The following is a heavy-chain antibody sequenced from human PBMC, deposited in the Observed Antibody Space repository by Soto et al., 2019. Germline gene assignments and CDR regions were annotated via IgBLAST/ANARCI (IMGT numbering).Heavy chain of an antibody. CDR1: GGSISSGGYY. CDR2: IYYSGST. Sequence: SETLSLPCTVSGGSISSGGYYWSWIRQHPGKGLEWIGYIYYSGSTYYNPSLKSRVTISVDKSKNQFSLKLSSVTAADTAVYYCARERDDRGNYFDYWGQGTLVTVSS. J-gene: IGHJ4*02. CDR3: ARERDDRGNYFDY. D-gene: IGHD3-16*01. V-gene: IGHV4-31*03.